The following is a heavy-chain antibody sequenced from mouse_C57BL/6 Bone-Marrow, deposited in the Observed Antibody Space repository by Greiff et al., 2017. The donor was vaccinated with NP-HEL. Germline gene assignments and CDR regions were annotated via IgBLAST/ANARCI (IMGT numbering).Heavy chain of an antibody. J-gene: IGHJ2*01. CDR2: ISNGGGST. D-gene: IGHD2-12*01. Sequence: EVMLVESGGGLVQPGGSLKLSCAASGFTFSDYYMYWVRQTPEKRLEWVAYISNGGGSTYYPDTVKGRFTISRDNAKNTLYLQMSRLKSEDTAMYYCARCYRGYYFDYWGQGTTLTVSS. V-gene: IGHV5-12*01. CDR3: ARCYRGYYFDY. CDR1: GFTFSDYY.